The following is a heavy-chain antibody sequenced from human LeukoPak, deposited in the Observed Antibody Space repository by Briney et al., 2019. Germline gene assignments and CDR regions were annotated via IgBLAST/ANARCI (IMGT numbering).Heavy chain of an antibody. Sequence: SETLSLTCAVYGGSFSGYYWSWIRQPPGKGLGWIGEINHSGSTNYNPSLKSRVTISVDTSKNQFSLKLSSVTAAHTAVYYCARHRNYYGSGDWGQGTLVTVSS. CDR2: INHSGST. CDR1: GGSFSGYY. D-gene: IGHD3-10*01. V-gene: IGHV4-34*01. J-gene: IGHJ4*02. CDR3: ARHRNYYGSGD.